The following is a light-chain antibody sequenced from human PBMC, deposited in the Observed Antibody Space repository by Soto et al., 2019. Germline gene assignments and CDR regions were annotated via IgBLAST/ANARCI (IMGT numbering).Light chain of an antibody. CDR2: KVS. J-gene: IGKJ1*01. CDR1: QTLVSSDRNTY. Sequence: DVVMTQSPHSVPVTLGQPGSISCKSSQTLVSSDRNTYLNWFQQRPGQSPRRLIYKVSNRDSGVPDRFSGSGSGTDFTLKISRGEAEDVGTYYCMHGAHWPPWTFGQGTKVEIK. CDR3: MHGAHWPPWT. V-gene: IGKV2-30*01.